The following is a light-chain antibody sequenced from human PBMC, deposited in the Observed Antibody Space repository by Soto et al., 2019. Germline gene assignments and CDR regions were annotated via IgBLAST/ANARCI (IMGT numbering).Light chain of an antibody. V-gene: IGKV4-1*01. Sequence: DIVMTQSPDSLAVSLGERATINCKPSRSVLYSPNNQNYLAWYQQKPGRPPKLLIYWASTRESGVPDRFSGSGSGTDFTLTISSLQAEDVAVYYCQQYLNPPQTVGQGTKVEIK. CDR1: RSVLYSPNNQNY. CDR2: WAS. CDR3: QQYLNPPQT. J-gene: IGKJ1*01.